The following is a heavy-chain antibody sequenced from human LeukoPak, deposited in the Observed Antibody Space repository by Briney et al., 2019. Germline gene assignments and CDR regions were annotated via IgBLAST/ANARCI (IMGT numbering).Heavy chain of an antibody. CDR1: GFTFSSYA. D-gene: IGHD6-19*01. J-gene: IGHJ4*02. CDR3: AKDLGRSGWSDFDY. V-gene: IGHV3-23*01. Sequence: AGGSLRLSCAASGFTFSSYAMSWVRQAPGKGLEWVSAISGSGGSTHYADSVKGRFTISRDNSKNTLYLQMNSLRAEDTAVYYCAKDLGRSGWSDFDYWGQGTLVTVSS. CDR2: ISGSGGST.